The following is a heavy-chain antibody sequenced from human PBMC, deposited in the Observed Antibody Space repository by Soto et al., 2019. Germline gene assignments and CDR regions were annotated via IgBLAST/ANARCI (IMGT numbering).Heavy chain of an antibody. CDR2: IIPILGIA. D-gene: IGHD3-16*01. CDR1: GGTFSSYT. Sequence: QVQLVQSGAEVKKPGSSVKVSCTASGGTFSSYTISWVRQAPGQGLEWMGRIIPILGIANYAQKFQGRVTITADKSTSTAYMELSSLRSEDTAVYYCARCGGSYCMDVWGQGTTVTVSS. V-gene: IGHV1-69*02. CDR3: ARCGGSYCMDV. J-gene: IGHJ6*02.